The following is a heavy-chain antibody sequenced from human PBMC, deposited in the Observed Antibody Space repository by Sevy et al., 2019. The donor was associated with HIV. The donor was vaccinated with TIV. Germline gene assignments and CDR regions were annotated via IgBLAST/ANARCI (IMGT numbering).Heavy chain of an antibody. CDR3: ARDLEFYDYGDYGPAFMPDY. V-gene: IGHV3-33*01. J-gene: IGHJ4*02. Sequence: GGSLRLSCAASGFTFSTYGMHWVRQAPGKGLEWVAVIWFDGSNTYYADSVKGRLTIARDIDKNTLHLQMNSLRAEDTAVYYGARDLEFYDYGDYGPAFMPDYWGQGTLVTVSS. CDR1: GFTFSTYG. CDR2: IWFDGSNT. D-gene: IGHD4-17*01.